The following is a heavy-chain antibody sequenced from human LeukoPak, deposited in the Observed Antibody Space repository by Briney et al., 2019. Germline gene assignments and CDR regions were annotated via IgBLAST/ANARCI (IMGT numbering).Heavy chain of an antibody. V-gene: IGHV3-11*04. D-gene: IGHD4-11*01. J-gene: IGHJ4*02. Sequence: GGSLSLSCAASGFTFNDYYMSWIRQAPGKGLEWVSYISSSASAIYYADSVKGRFTISRDNAKNSLYLQMNSLRAEDTAVYYCARGSHYSSCPPPGFDYWVQGTLVTVSS. CDR1: GFTFNDYY. CDR3: ARGSHYSSCPPPGFDY. CDR2: ISSSASAI.